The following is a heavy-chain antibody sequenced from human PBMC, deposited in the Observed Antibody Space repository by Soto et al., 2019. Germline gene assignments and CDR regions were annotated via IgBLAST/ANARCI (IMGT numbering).Heavy chain of an antibody. Sequence: ASVKVSCKASGYTFTSYYMHWVRQAPGQGLEWMGIINPSGGSTSYAQKFQGRVTMTRDTSTSTVYMELSSLRSEDTAVYYCASSVSRSSSGGPIVAADPHFFDYWGQGTLVTVSS. V-gene: IGHV1-46*01. CDR1: GYTFTSYY. CDR2: INPSGGST. J-gene: IGHJ4*02. CDR3: ASSVSRSSSGGPIVAADPHFFDY. D-gene: IGHD6-6*01.